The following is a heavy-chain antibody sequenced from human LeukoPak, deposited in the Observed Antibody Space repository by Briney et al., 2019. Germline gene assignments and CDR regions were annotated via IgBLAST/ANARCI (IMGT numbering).Heavy chain of an antibody. Sequence: SETLSLTCTVSGGSISSSGYYWGWIRQPPGKGLEWIGSIYYSGSTYYNPSLKSRVTISVDTSKNQFSLKLSSVTAADTAVYYCARVADKTDYYYYYYMDVWGKGTTVTVSS. D-gene: IGHD6-13*01. CDR1: GGSISSSGYY. CDR2: IYYSGST. CDR3: ARVADKTDYYYYYYMDV. V-gene: IGHV4-39*07. J-gene: IGHJ6*03.